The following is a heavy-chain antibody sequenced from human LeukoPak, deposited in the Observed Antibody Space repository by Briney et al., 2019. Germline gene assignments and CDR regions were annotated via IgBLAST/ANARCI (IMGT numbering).Heavy chain of an antibody. CDR1: GFTFSSYA. CDR2: MSYDGNKR. Sequence: GGSLRLSCAASGFTFSSYAMHWVRQAPGKGLEWVAFMSYDGNKRDYADSVRGRFTISRDNSKSTLYLQMNSLKPDDAAMYYCATQVIVGRSTEYWGQGTLVTVSS. V-gene: IGHV3-30-3*01. D-gene: IGHD3-16*02. CDR3: ATQVIVGRSTEY. J-gene: IGHJ4*02.